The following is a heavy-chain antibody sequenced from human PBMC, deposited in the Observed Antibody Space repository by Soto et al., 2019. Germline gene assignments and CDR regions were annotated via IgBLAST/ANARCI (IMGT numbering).Heavy chain of an antibody. J-gene: IGHJ4*02. Sequence: EVQLVQSGAEVKKPGESLNISCKGSGYNFTNYWIGWVRQMPGKGLEWMGIIYPDDSDTRYSPSFQGQVTISADKSISTAYLQWSSLKASDTAMYYCARRKLFNFMFGGVTDYFDYWGQGTLVTVSS. CDR3: ARRKLFNFMFGGVTDYFDY. D-gene: IGHD3-16*01. CDR1: GYNFTNYW. V-gene: IGHV5-51*03. CDR2: IYPDDSDT.